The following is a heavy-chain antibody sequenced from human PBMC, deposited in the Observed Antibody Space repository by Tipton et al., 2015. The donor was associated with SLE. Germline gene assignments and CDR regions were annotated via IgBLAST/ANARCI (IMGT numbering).Heavy chain of an antibody. CDR1: GGSISSSSYY. V-gene: IGHV4-39*07. D-gene: IGHD1-26*01. Sequence: GSLRLSCTVSGGSISSSSYYWGWIRQPPGKGLEWIGEINHGGSTNYNPSLKSRVTISVDTSKNQFSLKLNSLTAADTAVYYCARVGRWDAIDYWGQGTLVTVSS. J-gene: IGHJ4*02. CDR3: ARVGRWDAIDY. CDR2: INHGGST.